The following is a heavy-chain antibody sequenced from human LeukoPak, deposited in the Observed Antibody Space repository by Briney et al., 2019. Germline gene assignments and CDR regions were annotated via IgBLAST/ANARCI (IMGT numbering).Heavy chain of an antibody. Sequence: GGSLRLSCAASGFTFDDYAMHWVRQAPGKGLEWVSGISWNSGSIGYADSVKGRFTISRDNAKDSLYLQMNSLRAEDTAVYYCARDINNYYGSGLYYYYGMDVWGQGTTVTVSS. J-gene: IGHJ6*02. CDR3: ARDINNYYGSGLYYYYGMDV. D-gene: IGHD3-10*01. V-gene: IGHV3-9*01. CDR1: GFTFDDYA. CDR2: ISWNSGSI.